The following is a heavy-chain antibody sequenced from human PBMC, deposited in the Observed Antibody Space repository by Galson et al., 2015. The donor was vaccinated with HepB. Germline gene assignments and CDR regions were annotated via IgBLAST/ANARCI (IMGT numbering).Heavy chain of an antibody. J-gene: IGHJ6*03. V-gene: IGHV3-11*01. CDR2: ISSTSNTI. CDR3: ARGGYDIPSNSYYSYLDV. D-gene: IGHD3-9*01. Sequence: SLRLSCAASEFVFRDYYMSWIRQAPGKGLESVSYISSTSNTIKYADSVKGRFTNSRDNAKNSLYLQMNSLRAEDTALYYCARGGYDIPSNSYYSYLDVWGKGTSVTLSS. CDR1: EFVFRDYY.